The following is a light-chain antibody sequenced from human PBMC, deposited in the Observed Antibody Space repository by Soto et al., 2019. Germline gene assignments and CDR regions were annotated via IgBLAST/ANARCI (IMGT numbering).Light chain of an antibody. V-gene: IGKV3-20*01. CDR1: QSVSSN. CDR3: QQYGSSPPRT. CDR2: GAS. Sequence: TQYPPTRAVSGGEGATRSCRASQSVSSNLVWYQHKPGQAPRLLIYGASTRATDVPDRFSGSGSGAASTLSISRLEPEDFAVYSSQQYGSSPPRTFGQGTKVDIK. J-gene: IGKJ1*01.